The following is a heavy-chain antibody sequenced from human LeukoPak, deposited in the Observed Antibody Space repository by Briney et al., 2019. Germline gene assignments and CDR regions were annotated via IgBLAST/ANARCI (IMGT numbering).Heavy chain of an antibody. Sequence: SETLSLTCTVSGGSISSYYWSWIRQPPGKGLEWIGYIYDSGSTNYNPSLKSRVTISVDTSKNQFSLKLTSVTAADTAVYYCARCHSYGSVYYGMDVWGQGTTVTVSS. J-gene: IGHJ6*02. V-gene: IGHV4-59*01. CDR3: ARCHSYGSVYYGMDV. CDR1: GGSISSYY. CDR2: IYDSGST. D-gene: IGHD5-18*01.